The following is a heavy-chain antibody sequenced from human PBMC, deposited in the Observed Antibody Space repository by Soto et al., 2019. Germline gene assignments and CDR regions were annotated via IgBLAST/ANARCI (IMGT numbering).Heavy chain of an antibody. D-gene: IGHD5-12*01. CDR2: ISGSGGST. V-gene: IGHV3-23*01. J-gene: IGHJ4*02. Sequence: PGGSLRLSCAASGFTFSDYYMSWIRQAPGKGLEWVSAISGSGGSTYYADSVKGRFTISRDNSKNTLYLQMNSLRAEDTAVYYCAKGGDSGYEYYFDYWGQGTLVTVSS. CDR3: AKGGDSGYEYYFDY. CDR1: GFTFSDYY.